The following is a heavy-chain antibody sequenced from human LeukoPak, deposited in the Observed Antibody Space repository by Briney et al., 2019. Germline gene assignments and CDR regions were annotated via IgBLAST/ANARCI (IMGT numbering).Heavy chain of an antibody. CDR2: FDPEDGET. Sequence: ASVKVSCKVSGYTLTELSMHWVRQAPGKGLEWMGGFDPEDGETIYAQKFQGRVTMTEDTSTDTAYMELSRLRSDDTAVYYCARIFYGSGSYPYVTPWYFDLWGRGTLVTVSS. J-gene: IGHJ2*01. V-gene: IGHV1-24*01. CDR3: ARIFYGSGSYPYVTPWYFDL. CDR1: GYTLTELS. D-gene: IGHD3-10*01.